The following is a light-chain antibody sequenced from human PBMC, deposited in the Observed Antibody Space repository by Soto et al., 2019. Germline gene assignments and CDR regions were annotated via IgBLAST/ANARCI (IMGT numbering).Light chain of an antibody. CDR3: QQYNNWPPVT. CDR2: DAS. J-gene: IGKJ4*01. CDR1: QSVTNS. Sequence: IVVTQSPATVSLSPGERATLSCRASQSVTNSLAWYQQKPGQAPRLLVYDASNRATGIPTRFSGSGSGTDFTLTISNLEPEDFAVYYCQQYNNWPPVTFGGGTKGDIK. V-gene: IGKV3-11*01.